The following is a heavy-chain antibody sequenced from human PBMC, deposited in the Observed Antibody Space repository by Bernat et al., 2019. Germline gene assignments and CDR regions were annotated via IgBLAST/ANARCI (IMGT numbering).Heavy chain of an antibody. Sequence: QVQLVQSGAEVKKPGASVKVSCKASGYTFASYGITWVRQAPGQGLNWMGWISAYSASTDSAQKLQGRVPMTTDTSTSTAYMELRSLRSDDTAVYYCARGTYLDYWGQGTLVTVSS. CDR2: ISAYSAST. CDR3: ARGTYLDY. V-gene: IGHV1-18*01. CDR1: GYTFASYG. J-gene: IGHJ4*02.